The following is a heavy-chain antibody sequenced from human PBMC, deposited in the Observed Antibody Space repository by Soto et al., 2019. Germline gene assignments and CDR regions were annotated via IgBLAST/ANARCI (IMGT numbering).Heavy chain of an antibody. CDR1: GGSISSYY. Sequence: SETLSLTCTVSGGSISSYYWSWIRQPPGKGLEWIGYIYYSGSTNYNPSLKSRVTISVDTSKNQFSLKLSSVTAADTAVYYCARSLYSSSSGCDYWGQGTLVTVYS. V-gene: IGHV4-59*01. J-gene: IGHJ4*02. D-gene: IGHD6-6*01. CDR3: ARSLYSSSSGCDY. CDR2: IYYSGST.